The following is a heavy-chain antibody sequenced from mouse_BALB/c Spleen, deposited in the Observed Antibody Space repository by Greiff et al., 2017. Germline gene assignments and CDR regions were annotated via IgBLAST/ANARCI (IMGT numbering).Heavy chain of an antibody. CDR2: ISSGGSYT. CDR1: GFTFSSYG. Sequence: EVKLMESGGDLVKPGGSLKLSCAASGFTFSSYGMSWVRQTPDKRLEWVATISSGGSYTYYPDSVKGRFTISRDNAKNTLYLQMSSLKSEDTAMYYCARQDGSLYAMDYWGQGTSVTVSS. J-gene: IGHJ4*01. V-gene: IGHV5-6*01. D-gene: IGHD2-3*01. CDR3: ARQDGSLYAMDY.